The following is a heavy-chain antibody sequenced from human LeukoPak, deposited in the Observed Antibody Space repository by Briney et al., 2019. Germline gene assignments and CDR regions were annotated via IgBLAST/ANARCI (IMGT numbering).Heavy chain of an antibody. CDR2: ISWNSGSI. CDR1: GFIFDDYA. CDR3: AKDMAPYYYDSSGYSSPDY. Sequence: GGSLRLSCEASGFIFDDYAMHWVRQAPGKGLEWVSGISWNSGSIGYADSVKGRFTISRDNAKNSLYLQMNSLRAEDTALYYCAKDMAPYYYDSSGYSSPDYWGQGTLVTVSS. D-gene: IGHD3-22*01. V-gene: IGHV3-9*01. J-gene: IGHJ4*02.